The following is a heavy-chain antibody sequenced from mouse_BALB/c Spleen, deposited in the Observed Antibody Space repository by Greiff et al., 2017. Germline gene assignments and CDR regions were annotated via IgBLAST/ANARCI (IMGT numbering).Heavy chain of an antibody. Sequence: VQLQQSGAELVKPGASVKLSCTASGFNIKDTYMHWVKQRPEQGLEWIGRIDPANGNTKYDPKFQGKATITADTSSNTAYLQLSSLTSEDTAVYYCARSDAYYYAMTTGVKEPQSPSPQ. J-gene: IGHJ4*01. CDR1: GFNIKDTY. V-gene: IGHV14-3*02. CDR2: IDPANGNT. CDR3: ARSDAYYYAMTT.